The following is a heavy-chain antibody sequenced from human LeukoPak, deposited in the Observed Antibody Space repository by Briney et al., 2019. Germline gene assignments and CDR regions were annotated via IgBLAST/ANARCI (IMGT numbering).Heavy chain of an antibody. CDR2: INHSGST. J-gene: IGHJ6*04. V-gene: IGHV4-34*01. CDR1: GGSFSGYH. D-gene: IGHD2-15*01. Sequence: SETLSLTCAVYGGSFSGYHWSWIRQPPGKGLEWIGEINHSGSTNYNPSLKSRVTISVDTSKNQFSLKLSSVTAADTAVYYCARVGLGAANCSGGSCYYYYYGMDVWGKGTTVTVSS. CDR3: ARVGLGAANCSGGSCYYYYYGMDV.